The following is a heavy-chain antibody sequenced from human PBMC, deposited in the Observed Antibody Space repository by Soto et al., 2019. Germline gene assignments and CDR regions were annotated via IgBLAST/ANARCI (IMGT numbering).Heavy chain of an antibody. CDR1: GFPFSSNA. D-gene: IGHD1-26*01. J-gene: IGHJ4*02. V-gene: IGHV3-23*01. Sequence: GVSLRLSCAASGFPFSSNAMNWVRQAPGKGLEWVSTITNSGGDTLYADSVKGRFTISRDNFKNTLYLQMNSLRAEDTAIYYCARASGESYPESRGFDAWGQGTRVTVSS. CDR3: ARASGESYPESRGFDA. CDR2: ITNSGGDT.